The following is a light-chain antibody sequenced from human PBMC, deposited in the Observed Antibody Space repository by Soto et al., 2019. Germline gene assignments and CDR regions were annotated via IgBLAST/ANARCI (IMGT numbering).Light chain of an antibody. Sequence: QSALTQPASVSGSHGQSITISCTGTSSDVGGYNYVSWYQQHPGKAPKLMIFDVTYRPSGVSNRFSGSKSGNTASLTISGLQPEDEADYYCSSYTSSSTLEVFGGGTKLTVL. CDR3: SSYTSSSTLEV. J-gene: IGLJ2*01. CDR1: SSDVGGYNY. CDR2: DVT. V-gene: IGLV2-14*01.